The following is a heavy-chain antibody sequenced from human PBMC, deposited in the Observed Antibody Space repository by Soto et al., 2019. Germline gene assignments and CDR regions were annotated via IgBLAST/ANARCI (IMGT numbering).Heavy chain of an antibody. CDR3: ARVPTGKYGVWNS. Sequence: EEQLVESGGGLVQPGGSLRLSCAASGFTFSSYWMHWVRQAPGKGLVWVSRINPGGSITAYADSVKGRFTISRDNAKNTLYLQMNSLRGADTAVYYCARVPTGKYGVWNSWGQGTLVTVSS. J-gene: IGHJ4*02. CDR2: INPGGSIT. D-gene: IGHD2-8*01. CDR1: GFTFSSYW. V-gene: IGHV3-74*01.